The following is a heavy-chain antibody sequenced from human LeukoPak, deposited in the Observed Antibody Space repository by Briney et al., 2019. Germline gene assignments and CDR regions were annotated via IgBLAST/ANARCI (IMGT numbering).Heavy chain of an antibody. CDR3: ARDRYDSSGYYSVDY. CDR2: IYTSGST. Sequence: PSETLSLTCTVSGGSISSYYWSWIRQPAGKGLEWIGRIYTSGSTNYNPSLKSRVTMSADTSKNQFSLKLSSVTAADTAVYYCARDRYDSSGYYSVDYWGQGTLVTVSS. D-gene: IGHD3-22*01. V-gene: IGHV4-4*07. J-gene: IGHJ4*02. CDR1: GGSISSYY.